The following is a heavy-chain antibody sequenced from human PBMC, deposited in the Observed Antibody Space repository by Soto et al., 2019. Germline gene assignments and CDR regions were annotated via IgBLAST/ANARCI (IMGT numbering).Heavy chain of an antibody. CDR2: INPSGGST. D-gene: IGHD6-13*01. CDR3: ASSLSSSWYGGGWFDP. CDR1: GYTFTSYY. J-gene: IGHJ5*02. V-gene: IGHV1-46*03. Sequence: QVQLVQSGAEVKKPGASVKVSCKASGYTFTSYYMHWVRQAPGQGLEWMGIINPSGGSTSYAQKFKGRVTMTRDTSTSTVYMELSSLRSEDTAVYYCASSLSSSWYGGGWFDPWGQGTLVTVSS.